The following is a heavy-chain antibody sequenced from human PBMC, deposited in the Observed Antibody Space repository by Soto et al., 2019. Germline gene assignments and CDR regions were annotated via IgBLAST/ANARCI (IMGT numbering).Heavy chain of an antibody. CDR1: GDSVSSPYY. D-gene: IGHD6-19*01. V-gene: IGHV4-4*02. J-gene: IGHJ5*02. CDR2: VFHTGTT. Sequence: QVQLQESGPGLVKPSGTLSLTCAVSGDSVSSPYYWCWVRQPPGKGLEWIGEVFHTGTTSYNPSLRSRVTISMDKSINHFSLDLRSVTAADTAVYYCARSAGWYAIHAWGPGTLVIVSS. CDR3: ARSAGWYAIHA.